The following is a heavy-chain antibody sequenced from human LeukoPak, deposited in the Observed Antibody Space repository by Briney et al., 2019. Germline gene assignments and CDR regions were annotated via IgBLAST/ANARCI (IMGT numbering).Heavy chain of an antibody. J-gene: IGHJ4*02. Sequence: PSETLSLTCTVSGGSISRSYWTWIRQPPGQGLEWIGYISYSGNTNYNPSLRGRVTISVDTSKTQFPLKLSSVTAADTAVYYCARRPAGGYDYFDFWGQGTLVTVSS. CDR3: ARRPAGGYDYFDF. V-gene: IGHV4-59*01. D-gene: IGHD5-12*01. CDR1: GGSISRSY. CDR2: ISYSGNT.